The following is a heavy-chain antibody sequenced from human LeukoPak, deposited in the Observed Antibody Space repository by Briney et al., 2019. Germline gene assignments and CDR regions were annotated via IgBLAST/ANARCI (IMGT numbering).Heavy chain of an antibody. J-gene: IGHJ6*03. Sequence: GGSLRLSCAASGFTFSSYSMNWVRQAPGKGLEWVSYISSSGSTIYYADSVKGRFTISRDNAKNSLYLQMNSLRAEDTAVYYCARDGWELLPKGYYYYYMDVWGKGTTVTVSS. D-gene: IGHD1-26*01. V-gene: IGHV3-48*04. CDR1: GFTFSSYS. CDR2: ISSSGSTI. CDR3: ARDGWELLPKGYYYYYMDV.